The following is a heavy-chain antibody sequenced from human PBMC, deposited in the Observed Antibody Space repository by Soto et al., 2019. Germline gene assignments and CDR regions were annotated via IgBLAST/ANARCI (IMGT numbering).Heavy chain of an antibody. CDR1: GFTVSSNY. Sequence: PGGSLRLSCAASGFTVSSNYMSWVRQAPGKGLEWVSVIYSGGSTYYADSVKGRFTISRDNSKNTLYLQMNSLRAEDTAVYYCARGTYYDYVWGSYPSHGMDVWGQGPTVTVSS. CDR3: ARGTYYDYVWGSYPSHGMDV. J-gene: IGHJ6*02. D-gene: IGHD3-16*02. CDR2: IYSGGST. V-gene: IGHV3-66*01.